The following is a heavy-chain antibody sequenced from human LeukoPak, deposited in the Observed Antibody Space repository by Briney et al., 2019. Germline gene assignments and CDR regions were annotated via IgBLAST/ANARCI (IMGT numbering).Heavy chain of an antibody. V-gene: IGHV1-2*04. D-gene: IGHD3-9*01. CDR2: INPNSGGT. CDR1: GCTFTGYY. CDR3: ARSNGGLRYFDWFRDKYFDY. Sequence: ASVKVSCKASGCTFTGYYMHWVRQAPGQGLEWMGWINPNSGGTNYAQKFQGWVTMTRDTSISTAYMELSRLRSDDTAVYYCARSNGGLRYFDWFRDKYFDYWGQGTLVTVSS. J-gene: IGHJ4*02.